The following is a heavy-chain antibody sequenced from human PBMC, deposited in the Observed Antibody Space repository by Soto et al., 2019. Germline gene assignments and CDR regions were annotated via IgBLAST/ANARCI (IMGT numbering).Heavy chain of an antibody. CDR3: ARHGLARRFYGMDV. V-gene: IGHV4-39*01. CDR2: IYYSGST. Sequence: PSDTLSLTCTVSGGSISSSSYYWGWIRQPPGKGLEWIGSIYYSGSTYYNPSLKSRVTISVDTSKNQFSLKLSSVTAADTAVYYCARHGLARRFYGMDVWGQGTTVTVS. D-gene: IGHD6-6*01. J-gene: IGHJ6*02. CDR1: GGSISSSSYY.